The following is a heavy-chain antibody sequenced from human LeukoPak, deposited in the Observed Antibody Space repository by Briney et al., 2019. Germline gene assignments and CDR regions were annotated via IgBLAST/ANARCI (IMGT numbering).Heavy chain of an antibody. CDR1: GFSSRYA. D-gene: IGHD2-21*02. V-gene: IGHV3-23*01. Sequence: PGGSLRLSCAASGFSSRYAMSWVRQTPEKGLEWVSAISGSGGNTYYADSVKGRFTISRDKSKNTLFLQMNSLRAEDTALYYCAKHVVLTATPIDYWGQGTLVTVSS. J-gene: IGHJ4*02. CDR3: AKHVVLTATPIDY. CDR2: ISGSGGNT.